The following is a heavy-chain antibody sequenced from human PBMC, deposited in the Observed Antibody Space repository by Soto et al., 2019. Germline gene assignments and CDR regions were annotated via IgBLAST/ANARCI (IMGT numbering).Heavy chain of an antibody. D-gene: IGHD2-15*01. CDR2: IYYSGST. CDR1: GGSISSGDYY. Sequence: SETLSLTCTVSGGSISSGDYYWSWIRQPPGKGLEWIGYIYYSGSTNYNPSLKSRVTISVDTSKNQFSLKLSSVTAADTAVYYCAISDISCSGGSCYSYYRDLLAVCSQGTSVTVS. J-gene: IGHJ6*02. CDR3: AISDISCSGGSCYSYYRDLLAV. V-gene: IGHV4-30-4*01.